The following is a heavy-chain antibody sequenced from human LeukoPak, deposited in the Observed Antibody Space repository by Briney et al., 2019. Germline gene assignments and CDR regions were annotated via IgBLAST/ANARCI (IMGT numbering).Heavy chain of an antibody. CDR2: INPNSGGT. V-gene: IGHV1-2*02. Sequence: ASVKVSCKASGYTFTGYYMHWVRQAPGQGLEWMGWINPNSGGTNYAQKFQGRVTMTRDTSISTAYMELSRLRSDDTAVYYCARDGSAVKGDRYNWFDPWGQGTLVTVSS. CDR1: GYTFTGYY. D-gene: IGHD3-16*01. J-gene: IGHJ5*02. CDR3: ARDGSAVKGDRYNWFDP.